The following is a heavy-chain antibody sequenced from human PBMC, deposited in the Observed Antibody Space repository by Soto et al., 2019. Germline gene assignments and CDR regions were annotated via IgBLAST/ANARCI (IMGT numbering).Heavy chain of an antibody. D-gene: IGHD6-19*01. CDR3: AKEGGSARGWAEF. J-gene: IGHJ4*02. CDR1: GFTFSSSA. Sequence: EVQLLESGGGLVEPGGSLRLSCAASGFTFSSSAMSWVRQAPGKGLEWVAAISGSGGDTYYADSMKGRFSISRDNSKDTLYLQMYSLSVEDTALYHCAKEGGSARGWAEFWGQGTLVTVSS. CDR2: ISGSGGDT. V-gene: IGHV3-23*01.